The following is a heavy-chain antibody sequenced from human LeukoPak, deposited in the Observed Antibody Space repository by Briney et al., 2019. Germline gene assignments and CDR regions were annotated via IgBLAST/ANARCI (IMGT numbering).Heavy chain of an antibody. CDR1: GGSISSYY. CDR3: ARQMTTVTTSYFDY. J-gene: IGHJ4*02. Sequence: SETLSLTCTVSGGSISSYYWSWIRQPPGKGLEWIGYIYYSGSTNYNPSLKSRVTISVDTSKDQFSLKLSSVTAADTAVYYCARQMTTVTTSYFDYWGQGTLVTVSS. D-gene: IGHD4-17*01. V-gene: IGHV4-59*01. CDR2: IYYSGST.